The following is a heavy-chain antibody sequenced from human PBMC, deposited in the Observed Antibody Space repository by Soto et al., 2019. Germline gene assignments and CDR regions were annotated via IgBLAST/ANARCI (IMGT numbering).Heavy chain of an antibody. CDR3: ARGLFYYDSSGYYSAPAEYFQH. CDR2: ISSSSSTI. D-gene: IGHD3-22*01. V-gene: IGHV3-48*02. Sequence: GGSLRLSCAASGFTFSSYSMNWVRQAPGKGLEWVSYISSSSSTIYYADSVKGRFTISRDNAKNSLYLQMNSLRDEDTAVYYCARGLFYYDSSGYYSAPAEYFQHWGQGTLVTVSS. CDR1: GFTFSSYS. J-gene: IGHJ1*01.